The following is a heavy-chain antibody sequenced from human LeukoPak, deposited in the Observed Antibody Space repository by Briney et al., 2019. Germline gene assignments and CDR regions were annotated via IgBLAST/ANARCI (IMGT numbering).Heavy chain of an antibody. CDR3: ASERRYCSSTSCLNWFDP. D-gene: IGHD2-2*01. CDR2: IYHRGST. J-gene: IGHJ5*02. Sequence: PSQTLSLTCAVSGGSISSGGYSWSWIRQPPGKGLEWIGYIYHRGSTYYNPSLKSRVTISVDRSKNQFSLKLSSVTAADTAVYYCASERRYCSSTSCLNWFDPWGQGTLVTVSS. CDR1: GGSISSGGYS. V-gene: IGHV4-30-2*01.